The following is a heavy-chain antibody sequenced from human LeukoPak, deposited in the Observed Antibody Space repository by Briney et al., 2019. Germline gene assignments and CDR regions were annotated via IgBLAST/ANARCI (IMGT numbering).Heavy chain of an antibody. V-gene: IGHV1-8*01. CDR1: GYTFTSYD. CDR2: MNPNSGNT. D-gene: IGHD3-3*01. Sequence: ASVKVSCKASGYTFTSYDINWVRQATGQGLEWMGWMNPNSGNTGYAQKFQGRVTMTRSTSISTAYMELSSLRSEDTAVYYCARLFRSGITIFGVVNYYYMDVWGKGTTVTVSS. CDR3: ARLFRSGITIFGVVNYYYMDV. J-gene: IGHJ6*03.